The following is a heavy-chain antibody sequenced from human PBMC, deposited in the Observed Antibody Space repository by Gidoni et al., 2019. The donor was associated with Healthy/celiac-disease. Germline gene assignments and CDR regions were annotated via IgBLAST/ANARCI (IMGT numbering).Heavy chain of an antibody. J-gene: IGHJ4*02. D-gene: IGHD3-22*01. CDR2: IYYSGST. CDR1: GGSISSSSYY. CDR3: ASFWEYDSSGYYYFDY. V-gene: IGHV4-39*01. Sequence: QLQLQESGPGLVKPSDTLSLTCTVSGGSISSSSYYWGWLRQPPGKGLEWIGSIYYSGSTYYNPSLKGRVTISVDTSKNQFSLKLSSVTAADTAVYYCASFWEYDSSGYYYFDYWGQGTLVTVSS.